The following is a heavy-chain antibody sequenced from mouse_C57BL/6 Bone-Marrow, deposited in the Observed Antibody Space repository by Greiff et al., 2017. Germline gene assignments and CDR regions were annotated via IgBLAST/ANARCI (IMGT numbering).Heavy chain of an antibody. CDR2: IRSKSNNYAT. CDR3: VRQGLRFAY. Sequence: EVKVVESGGGLVQPKGSLKLSCAASGFSFNTYAMNWVRQAPGKGLEWVARIRSKSNNYATYYADSVKDRFTISRDDSESMLYLQMNNLKTEDTAMYYCVRQGLRFAYWGQGTLVTVSA. J-gene: IGHJ3*01. V-gene: IGHV10-1*01. D-gene: IGHD3-1*01. CDR1: GFSFNTYA.